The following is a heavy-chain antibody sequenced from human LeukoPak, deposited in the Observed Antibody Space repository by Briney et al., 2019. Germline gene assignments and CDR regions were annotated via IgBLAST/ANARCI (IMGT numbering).Heavy chain of an antibody. CDR3: AGVEAVVVTENAFDI. D-gene: IGHD3-22*01. CDR2: IYYSGST. J-gene: IGHJ3*02. CDR1: GGSISSYY. Sequence: PSETLSLTCTVSGGSISSYYWSWIRQPPGKGLEWIGYIYYSGSTNYNPSLKSQVTISVDTSKNQFSLKLSSVTAADTAVYYCAGVEAVVVTENAFDIWGQGTMVTVSS. V-gene: IGHV4-59*12.